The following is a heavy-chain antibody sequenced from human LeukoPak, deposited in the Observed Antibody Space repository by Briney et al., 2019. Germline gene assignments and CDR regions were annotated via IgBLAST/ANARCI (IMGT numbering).Heavy chain of an antibody. CDR1: GFAFSDFE. CDR3: ARTMWGFDY. V-gene: IGHV3-48*03. D-gene: IGHD7-27*01. J-gene: IGHJ4*02. CDR2: ISSSGRII. Sequence: GGSLRLSCASSGFAFSDFEMNWVRQAPGKGLEWVSYISSSGRIIYYADSVKGRFTISRDNAKRSLFLQMNSLRVEDTAVYYCARTMWGFDYWGQGTLVTVSS.